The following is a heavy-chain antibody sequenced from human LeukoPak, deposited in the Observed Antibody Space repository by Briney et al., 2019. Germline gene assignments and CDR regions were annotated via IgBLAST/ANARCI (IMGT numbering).Heavy chain of an antibody. CDR2: IIPIFGTA. CDR3: ARDGSQGSLGWFDP. V-gene: IGHV1-69*13. Sequence: ASVKVSCKASGGTFSSYAISWVRQAPGQGLEWMGGIIPIFGTANYAQKFQGRVTITADESTSTAYMELSSLRSEDTAVYYCARDGSQGSLGWFDPWGQGTLVTVSS. D-gene: IGHD1-1*01. J-gene: IGHJ5*02. CDR1: GGTFSSYA.